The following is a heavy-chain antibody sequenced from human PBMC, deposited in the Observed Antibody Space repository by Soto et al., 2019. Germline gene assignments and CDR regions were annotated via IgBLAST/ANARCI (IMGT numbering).Heavy chain of an antibody. D-gene: IGHD2-2*01. CDR2: IIPTFGTA. CDR1: GGTFSSYA. Sequence: SVKVSCKASGGTFSSYAISWVRQAPGQGLEWMGGIIPTFGTANYAQKFQGRVTITADKSTSTAYMELSSLRSEDTAVYYCARAQTAQYCSSTSCHPGGWFDPWGQGTLVTVSS. J-gene: IGHJ5*02. CDR3: ARAQTAQYCSSTSCHPGGWFDP. V-gene: IGHV1-69*06.